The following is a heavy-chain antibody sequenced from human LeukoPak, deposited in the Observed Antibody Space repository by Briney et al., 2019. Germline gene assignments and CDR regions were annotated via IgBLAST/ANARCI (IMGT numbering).Heavy chain of an antibody. V-gene: IGHV7-4-1*02. J-gene: IGHJ6*03. D-gene: IGHD5-18*01. CDR1: GYTFTSYS. CDR2: INTNTGNQ. Sequence: ASVKLSCKASGYTFTSYSMNWVRQPPGQGLEWMGWINTNTGNQTYAQVFTGRIVFSFDTSVSTAYLQISSLKAEDTAVYYCAREWELWLHYYYYMDVWGKGTTVTVSS. CDR3: AREWELWLHYYYYMDV.